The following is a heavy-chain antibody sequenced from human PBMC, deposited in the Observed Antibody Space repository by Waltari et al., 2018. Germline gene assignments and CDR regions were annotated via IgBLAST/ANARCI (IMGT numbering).Heavy chain of an antibody. CDR1: GGTFSSYA. V-gene: IGHV1-69*05. Sequence: QVQLVQSGAEVKKPGSSVKVSCKASGGTFSSYAISWVRQAPGQGLEWMGGIIPIFVTANYAQKFQGRFTITTDESTSTAYMELSSLRSEDTAVYYCARGNTDYDFWSGFPFDYWGQGTLVTVSS. CDR3: ARGNTDYDFWSGFPFDY. J-gene: IGHJ4*02. CDR2: IIPIFVTA. D-gene: IGHD3-3*01.